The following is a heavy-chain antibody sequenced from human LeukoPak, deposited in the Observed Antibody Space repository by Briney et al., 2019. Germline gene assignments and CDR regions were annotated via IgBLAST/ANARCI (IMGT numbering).Heavy chain of an antibody. CDR1: GYSISSGNY. Sequence: PSETLSLTCTVSGYSISSGNYWGWIRQPPGEGLEWIGSMYYSGSTYYNPSLKSRVTISIDTSKNQFSLKLDSVTAADTAVYYCARDRVEITMVMKGENWFDPWGQGTLVTVSS. V-gene: IGHV4-38-2*02. CDR3: ARDRVEITMVMKGENWFDP. J-gene: IGHJ5*02. D-gene: IGHD3-10*01. CDR2: MYYSGST.